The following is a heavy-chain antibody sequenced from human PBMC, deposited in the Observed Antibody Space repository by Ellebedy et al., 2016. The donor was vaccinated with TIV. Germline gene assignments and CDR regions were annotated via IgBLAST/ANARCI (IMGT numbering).Heavy chain of an antibody. J-gene: IGHJ4*02. Sequence: MPSETLSLTCTVSGGSIRNYYCTWIRQPPGKGLEWIGHMYYSGSSNYNPSLKSRVTMSIDTSKNQFSLKMSSVTAAGTAVYYCAASESADSDYWGPGTLVTVSS. V-gene: IGHV4-59*01. CDR3: AASESADSDY. D-gene: IGHD2-2*01. CDR1: GGSIRNYY. CDR2: MYYSGSS.